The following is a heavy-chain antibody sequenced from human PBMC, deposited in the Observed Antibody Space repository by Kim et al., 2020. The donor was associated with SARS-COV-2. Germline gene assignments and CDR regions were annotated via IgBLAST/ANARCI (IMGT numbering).Heavy chain of an antibody. CDR3: AKDEDYGGKTVPGGY. CDR1: GFTFSSYG. V-gene: IGHV3-30*18. Sequence: GGSLRLSCAASGFTFSSYGMHWVRQAPGKGLEWVAVISYDGSNKYYADSVKGRFTISRDNSKNTLYLQMNSLRAEDTAVYYCAKDEDYGGKTVPGGYWGQGTLVTVSS. J-gene: IGHJ4*02. CDR2: ISYDGSNK. D-gene: IGHD4-17*01.